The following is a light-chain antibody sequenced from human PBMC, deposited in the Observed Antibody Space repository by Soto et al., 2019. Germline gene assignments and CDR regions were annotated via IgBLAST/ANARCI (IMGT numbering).Light chain of an antibody. J-gene: IGKJ1*01. CDR1: QDISTW. CDR2: AAS. V-gene: IGKV1-12*01. Sequence: DIQMTQSPSSVSASVGDRVTITCRASQDISTWLAWYQQKPGKAPNLLIYAASTLQSGVPSRFSGSGSGTDFTLTISCLQSEDFATYYCQQYYSYPWTFGQGTKVDIK. CDR3: QQYYSYPWT.